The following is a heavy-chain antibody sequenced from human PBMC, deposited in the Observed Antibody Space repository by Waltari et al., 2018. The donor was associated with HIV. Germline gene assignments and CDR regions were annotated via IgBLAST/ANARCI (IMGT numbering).Heavy chain of an antibody. CDR1: GFTFSSYT. D-gene: IGHD3-10*01. V-gene: IGHV3-21*01. CDR3: ASLTPITMIRGAYFYYGMDV. J-gene: IGHJ6*02. CDR2: ITSTSGSI. Sequence: EVQLVESGGGLVKPGGSLRLSCAASGFTFSSYTMNWVRQAPGKGLEWVSSITSTSGSIYDADSVKGRFTISRDNAKNSLYLQMNVLRAEDTALYYCASLTPITMIRGAYFYYGMDVWGQGTTVTVSS.